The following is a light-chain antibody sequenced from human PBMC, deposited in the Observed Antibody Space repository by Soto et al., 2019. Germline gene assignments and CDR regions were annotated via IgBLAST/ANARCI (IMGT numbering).Light chain of an antibody. CDR3: QQYENFPIT. CDR1: QSISSY. V-gene: IGKV1-39*01. CDR2: AAS. Sequence: DIQMTQSPSSLSASVGDRVTITCRASQSISSYLNWYQQKPGKAPKLLIYAASSLQSGVPSRFSGSGSGTDFTLTINSLQPEDFATYYCQQYENFPITFGQGTRLENK. J-gene: IGKJ5*01.